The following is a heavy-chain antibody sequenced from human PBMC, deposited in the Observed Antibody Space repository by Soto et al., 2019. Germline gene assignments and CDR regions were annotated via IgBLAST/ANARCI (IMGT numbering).Heavy chain of an antibody. V-gene: IGHV1-69*08. CDR2: IIPILGIA. CDR1: GGTFSSYT. J-gene: IGHJ6*02. CDR3: ARDYYDSSGYYWAYYYGMDV. D-gene: IGHD3-22*01. Sequence: QVQLVQSGAEVKKPGSSVKVSCKASGGTFSSYTISWVRQAPGQGLEWMGRIIPILGIANYAQKFQGRVTITADKSTSTAYMELSRLRSEDTAVYYCARDYYDSSGYYWAYYYGMDVWGQGTTVTVSS.